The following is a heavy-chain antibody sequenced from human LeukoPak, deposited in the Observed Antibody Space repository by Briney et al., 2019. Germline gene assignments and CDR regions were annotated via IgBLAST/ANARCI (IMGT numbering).Heavy chain of an antibody. Sequence: SETLSLTCAVHGGSFSGYYWSWIRQPPGKGLEWIGEINHSGSTNYNPSLKSRVTISVDTSENQFSLKLSSVTAADTAVYYCARSRLHPIIFDYWGQGILVTVSS. D-gene: IGHD5-24*01. CDR3: ARSRLHPIIFDY. J-gene: IGHJ4*02. CDR2: INHSGST. V-gene: IGHV4-34*01. CDR1: GGSFSGYY.